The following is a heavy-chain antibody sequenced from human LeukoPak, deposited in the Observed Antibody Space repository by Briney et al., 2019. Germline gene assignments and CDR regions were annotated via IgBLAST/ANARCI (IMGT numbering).Heavy chain of an antibody. CDR2: ISASGGST. V-gene: IGHV3-23*01. CDR1: GFTFSSYA. CDR3: AKVTRFLMYYFDY. D-gene: IGHD2/OR15-2a*01. J-gene: IGHJ4*02. Sequence: GGSLRLSCAASGFTFSSYAMSWVRQAPGKGLEWVSSISASGGSTYYADSVKGRFTISRDSSKNTLYLQMNSLRAEDTAVYYCAKVTRFLMYYFDYGGQGTLVTVS.